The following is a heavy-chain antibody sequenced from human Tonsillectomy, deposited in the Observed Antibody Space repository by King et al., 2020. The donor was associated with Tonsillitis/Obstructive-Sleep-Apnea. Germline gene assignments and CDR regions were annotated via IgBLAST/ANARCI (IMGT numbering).Heavy chain of an antibody. CDR1: GFTFSSYE. CDR3: ACDYYYDSSVYFTPFYY. D-gene: IGHD3-22*01. J-gene: IGHJ4*02. V-gene: IGHV3-48*03. CDR2: ISSSGSTI. Sequence: QLVQSGGGLVQPGGSLRLSCAASGFTFSSYEMNWVRQAPGKGLEWVSYISSSGSTIYYADSVKGRFTISRDNAKNSLYLQMNSLRAEDTAVYYCACDYYYDSSVYFTPFYYWGQGTLVTVSS.